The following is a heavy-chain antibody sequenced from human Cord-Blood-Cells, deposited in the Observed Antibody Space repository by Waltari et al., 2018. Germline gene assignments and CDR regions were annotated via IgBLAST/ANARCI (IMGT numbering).Heavy chain of an antibody. V-gene: IGHV1-2*02. CDR1: GYTFTGYY. Sequence: QVQLVQSGAEVKKPGASVKVSCKASGYTFTGYYMHWVRQAPGQGLEWMGWINPNSGGTNYAQKCQGRVTMTRDTSISTAYMELGRLRSDDTAVYYCAREDGSGTGGDYWGQGTLVTVSS. CDR3: AREDGSGTGGDY. D-gene: IGHD3-10*01. CDR2: INPNSGGT. J-gene: IGHJ4*02.